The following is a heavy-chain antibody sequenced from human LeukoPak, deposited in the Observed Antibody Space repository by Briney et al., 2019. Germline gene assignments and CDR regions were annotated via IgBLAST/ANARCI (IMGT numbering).Heavy chain of an antibody. V-gene: IGHV5-51*01. Sequence: GESLKISCKGSGYRFTSYWIGWVRQMPGKGLEWMGIIYPGDSDTRYSPSFQGQVTISADKSISTAYLQWSSLKASDTAMYYCARRPFGPHDTYAFDIWGQGTMVTVSS. J-gene: IGHJ3*02. CDR1: GYRFTSYW. D-gene: IGHD3-16*01. CDR2: IYPGDSDT. CDR3: ARRPFGPHDTYAFDI.